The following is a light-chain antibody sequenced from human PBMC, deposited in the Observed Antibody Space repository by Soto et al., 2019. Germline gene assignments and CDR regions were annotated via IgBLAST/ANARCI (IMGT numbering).Light chain of an antibody. CDR2: DVT. CDR3: SSYTTIKTVI. CDR1: SSDVGAYNY. Sequence: QSVLAQPASVSGSPGQSITISCTGTSSDVGAYNYVSWYHQHHPGKAPELIIYDVTDRPSGVSTRFSGSKSGNTAFLTISGLQAEDEGDYYCSSYTTIKTVIFGGGTKLTVL. V-gene: IGLV2-14*01. J-gene: IGLJ2*01.